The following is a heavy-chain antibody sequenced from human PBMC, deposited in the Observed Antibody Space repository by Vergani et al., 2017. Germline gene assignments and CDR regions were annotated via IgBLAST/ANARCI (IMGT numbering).Heavy chain of an antibody. V-gene: IGHV3-33*06. J-gene: IGHJ4*02. CDR2: IWYDGSNK. CDR1: GFTFSSYG. Sequence: QVQLVESGGGVVQPGRSLRLSCAASGFTFSSYGMHWVRQAPGKGLEWVAVIWYDGSNKYYADSVKGRFTISRDNSKNTLYLQMNSLRAADTAVYYCAKEASSGFLFDYWGQGTLVTVSS. D-gene: IGHD3-22*01. CDR3: AKEASSGFLFDY.